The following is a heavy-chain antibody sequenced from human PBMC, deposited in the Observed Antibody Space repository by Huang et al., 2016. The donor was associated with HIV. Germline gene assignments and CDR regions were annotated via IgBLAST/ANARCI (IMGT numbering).Heavy chain of an antibody. J-gene: IGHJ3*01. CDR3: AKRGGAWGSPYAFDL. V-gene: IGHV1-69*13. CDR2: IMPRFGTR. D-gene: IGHD3-16*01. CDR1: GGSFNNFG. Sequence: QVQLVQSGAEVRKPGSSVKVSCRVSGGSFNNFGINWVRQAPGQGLEWMGGIMPRFGTRNDAQRFKDRVTITADETTGVVHLEVTSLRSDDTAVYFCAKRGGAWGSPYAFDLWGPGTMVTVSS.